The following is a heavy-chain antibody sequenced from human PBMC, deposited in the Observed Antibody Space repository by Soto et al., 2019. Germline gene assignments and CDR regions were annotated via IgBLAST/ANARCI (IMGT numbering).Heavy chain of an antibody. Sequence: GGSLRLSCAGPGITFRSYSLNWGRPGPGKGLEWVSSISSSSSYIYYADSVKGRFTISRDNAKNSLYLQMNSLRAEDTAVYYCARGNDYGDYNYYYYGMDVWGQGTTVTVSS. D-gene: IGHD4-17*01. V-gene: IGHV3-21*01. CDR1: GITFRSYS. CDR2: ISSSSSYI. J-gene: IGHJ6*02. CDR3: ARGNDYGDYNYYYYGMDV.